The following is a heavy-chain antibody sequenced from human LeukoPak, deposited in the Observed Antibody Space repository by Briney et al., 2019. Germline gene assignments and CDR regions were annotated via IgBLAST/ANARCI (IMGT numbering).Heavy chain of an antibody. D-gene: IGHD2-2*01. CDR2: VYYNGSA. CDR1: GDSINYYY. V-gene: IGHV4-59*12. Sequence: SETLSLTCTVSGDSINYYYWSWIRQSPGKGLEWIGYVYYNGSAKYNPSLKSRVTISVDRSKNQFSLKLSSVTAADTAVYYCARAARSIYYYGMDVWGKGTTVTVSS. CDR3: ARAARSIYYYGMDV. J-gene: IGHJ6*04.